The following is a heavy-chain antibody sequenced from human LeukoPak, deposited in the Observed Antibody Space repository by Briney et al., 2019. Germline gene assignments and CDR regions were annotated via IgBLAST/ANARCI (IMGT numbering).Heavy chain of an antibody. Sequence: GGSLRLSCSASGFTFSTRPMPWVRQAPGKGLEYVSGSSANGGSTYYADSVKGRFIISRDNSKNTVYLQMSSLRPEDTAMYYCVNQISGWVYWGQGTLVTVSS. D-gene: IGHD6-19*01. J-gene: IGHJ4*02. CDR1: GFTFSTRP. V-gene: IGHV3-64D*06. CDR2: SSANGGST. CDR3: VNQISGWVY.